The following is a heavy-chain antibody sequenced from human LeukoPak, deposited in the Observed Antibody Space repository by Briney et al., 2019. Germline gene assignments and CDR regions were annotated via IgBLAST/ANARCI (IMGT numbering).Heavy chain of an antibody. J-gene: IGHJ4*02. CDR3: GRDFGGNAIFDF. Sequence: GGSLRLSRAASGFTFSNYSMSWVRQAPGKGLEWVSVIRATSGNTNYADSVTGRFIITRDNSKNMLYLQMDSLRVEDTAVYYCGRDFGGNAIFDFWGQGTLVTVSS. CDR2: IRATSGNT. CDR1: GFTFSNYS. D-gene: IGHD4-23*01. V-gene: IGHV3-23*01.